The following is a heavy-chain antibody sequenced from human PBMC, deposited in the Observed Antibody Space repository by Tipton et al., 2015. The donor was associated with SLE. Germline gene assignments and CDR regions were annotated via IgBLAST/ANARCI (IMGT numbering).Heavy chain of an antibody. J-gene: IGHJ6*02. CDR1: GFTFDDYT. CDR2: ISWDGGST. V-gene: IGHV3-43*01. CDR3: AKDIRRWELLNYYGMDV. D-gene: IGHD1-26*01. Sequence: SLRLSCAASGFTFDDYTMHWVRQAPGKGLELVSLISWDGGSTYYADSVKGRFTISRDNSKNSLYLQMNSLRTEDTALYYCAKDIRRWELLNYYGMDVWGQGTTVTVSS.